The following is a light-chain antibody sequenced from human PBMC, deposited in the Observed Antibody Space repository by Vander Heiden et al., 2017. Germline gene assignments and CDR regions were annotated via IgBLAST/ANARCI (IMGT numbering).Light chain of an antibody. CDR1: SSTIGAGYD. Sequence: QSVLTPPPSASGAPAPRVTSSCTRSSSTIGAGYDLHCYQQRPETAPKLLIYSNGNRPSGVPDRFSGSKAGTSATLAITGLQAEDEADYYCQSYDSSLSAVVFGGGTKLTVL. CDR2: SNG. V-gene: IGLV1-40*01. J-gene: IGLJ2*01. CDR3: QSYDSSLSAVV.